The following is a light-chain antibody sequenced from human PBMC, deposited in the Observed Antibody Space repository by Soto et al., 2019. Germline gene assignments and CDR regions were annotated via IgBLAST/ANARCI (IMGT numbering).Light chain of an antibody. Sequence: EVVLTQSPATLSVSPGEGVTLSCRASPSVTSDLAWYQQKPGQAPRLLICDASNRTTGIPARFSGSGPGTDFTLTISSLEPEDFAVYYCQQRSNWPPTFGQGTRLEIK. CDR3: QQRSNWPPT. V-gene: IGKV3D-11*02. CDR2: DAS. J-gene: IGKJ5*01. CDR1: PSVTSD.